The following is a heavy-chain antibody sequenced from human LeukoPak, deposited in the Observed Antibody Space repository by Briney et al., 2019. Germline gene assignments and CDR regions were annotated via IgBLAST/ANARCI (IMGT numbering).Heavy chain of an antibody. J-gene: IGHJ4*02. CDR1: GFTFSSYA. Sequence: GGSLRLSCAASGFTFSSYAMSWVRQAPGKGLEWVSGISGSGGITNYADSVKGRFTISRDNSKNTLYLQMNSLRAEDTAVYYCAKEHMAAAVYYFDYWGQGTLVTVSS. D-gene: IGHD6-13*01. CDR2: ISGSGGIT. CDR3: AKEHMAAAVYYFDY. V-gene: IGHV3-23*01.